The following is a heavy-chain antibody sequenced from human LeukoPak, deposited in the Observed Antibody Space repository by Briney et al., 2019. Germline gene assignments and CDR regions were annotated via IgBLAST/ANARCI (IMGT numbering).Heavy chain of an antibody. CDR1: GGSISSGSYD. V-gene: IGHV4-61*09. CDR3: ARVTGYVMEDYFDY. D-gene: IGHD6-13*01. Sequence: SQTLSLTCTVSGGSISSGSYDWYWIRQPAGKGLEWIGHLYTSGSMSYNPSLKSRVTISIDTSKNQFSLRLSSVTAADTAVYYCARVTGYVMEDYFDYWGQGTLVTVSS. CDR2: LYTSGSM. J-gene: IGHJ4*02.